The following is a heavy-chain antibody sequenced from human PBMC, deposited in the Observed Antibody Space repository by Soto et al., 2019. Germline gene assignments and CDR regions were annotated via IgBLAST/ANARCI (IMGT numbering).Heavy chain of an antibody. CDR2: ISAYNGNT. V-gene: IGHV1-18*01. CDR1: GYTFTSYG. J-gene: IGHJ2*01. D-gene: IGHD6-6*01. CDR3: ARDRGGSSSSERYWYFDL. Sequence: ASVKVSCKASGYTFTSYGISWVRQAPGQGLEWMGWISAYNGNTNYAQKLQGRVTMTTDTSTSTAYMELRSLRSDDTAVYYCARDRGGSSSSERYWYFDLWGRGTLVTVSS.